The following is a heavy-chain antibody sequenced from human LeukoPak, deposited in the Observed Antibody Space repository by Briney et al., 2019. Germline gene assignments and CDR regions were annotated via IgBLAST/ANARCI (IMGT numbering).Heavy chain of an antibody. D-gene: IGHD4-23*01. CDR2: ISGSGGST. V-gene: IGHV3-23*01. Sequence: GGSLRLSCAASGFTFSSYAMSWVRQAPGKGLERVSAISGSGGSTYYADSVKGRFTISRDNAKNSLYLQMNSLRAEDTAVYYCARDADYGGNPDAFDIWGQGTMVTVSS. CDR1: GFTFSSYA. CDR3: ARDADYGGNPDAFDI. J-gene: IGHJ3*02.